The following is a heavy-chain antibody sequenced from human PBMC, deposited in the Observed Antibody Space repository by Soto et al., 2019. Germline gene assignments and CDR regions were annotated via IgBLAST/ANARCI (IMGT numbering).Heavy chain of an antibody. CDR1: GFPFRTYA. Sequence: SLRLSCAASGFPFRTYAMHWVRQAPGKGLEWVAVISYDGNNKYYADSVKGRFTISKDNSKNTLYLQMNRLRTEDTAVYYCARGDAPPFRVAAWYFDLWGRGTLVTVSS. D-gene: IGHD6-19*01. J-gene: IGHJ2*01. CDR2: ISYDGNNK. CDR3: ARGDAPPFRVAAWYFDL. V-gene: IGHV3-30-3*01.